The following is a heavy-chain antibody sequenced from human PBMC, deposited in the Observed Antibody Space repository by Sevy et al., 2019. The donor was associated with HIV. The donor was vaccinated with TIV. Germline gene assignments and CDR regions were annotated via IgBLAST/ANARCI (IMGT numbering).Heavy chain of an antibody. Sequence: GGSLRLSCAASGFTFDDYAMHWVRQAPGKGLEWVSGISWNSGSIYYADSVKGRFTISRDNAKNSLYLQMNSLRAEDTALYYCAKLRTGYTRGLYAFDIWGQGTMVTVSS. CDR1: GFTFDDYA. CDR3: AKLRTGYTRGLYAFDI. V-gene: IGHV3-9*01. J-gene: IGHJ3*02. D-gene: IGHD2-2*02. CDR2: ISWNSGSI.